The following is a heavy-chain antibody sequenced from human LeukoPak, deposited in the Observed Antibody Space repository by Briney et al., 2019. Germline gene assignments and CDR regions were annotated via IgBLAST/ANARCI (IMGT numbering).Heavy chain of an antibody. Sequence: ASVKVSCKASGGTFSSYAISWVRQAPGQGLEWMGGIIPILGTTKYAQKFQDRVTITADESWSIVHMELSSLTSEDTAVYYCARGVVPAAIRILGGYYMDVWGKGTTVTVSS. CDR1: GGTFSSYA. V-gene: IGHV1-69*13. J-gene: IGHJ6*03. D-gene: IGHD2-2*02. CDR3: ARGVVPAAIRILGGYYMDV. CDR2: IIPILGTT.